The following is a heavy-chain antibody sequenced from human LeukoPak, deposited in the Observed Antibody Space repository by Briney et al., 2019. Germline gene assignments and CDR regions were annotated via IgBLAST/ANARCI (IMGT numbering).Heavy chain of an antibody. D-gene: IGHD1-14*01. CDR2: ISGSGTFI. CDR3: AKDLKAQGMDY. J-gene: IGHJ4*02. Sequence: GGSLRLSCAASGFTFSSYTMDWVRQAPGKGLEWVSSISGSGTFIYDADSVKGRFTISRDNVKNSLYLQMNSLRAEDTAVYYCAKDLKAQGMDYWGQGTLVTVSS. V-gene: IGHV3-21*04. CDR1: GFTFSSYT.